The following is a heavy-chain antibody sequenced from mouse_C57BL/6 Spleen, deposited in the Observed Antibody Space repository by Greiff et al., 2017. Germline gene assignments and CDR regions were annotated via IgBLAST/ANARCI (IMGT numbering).Heavy chain of an antibody. D-gene: IGHD1-1*01. J-gene: IGHJ2*01. Sequence: VQLQESGPELVKPGASVKISCKASGYAFSSSWMNWVKQRPGKGLEWIGRIYPGDGDTNYNGKFKGKATLTADKSSSTAYMQLSSLTSEDSAVYFCARGPITTVVVTDYWGQGTTLTVSS. CDR3: ARGPITTVVVTDY. V-gene: IGHV1-82*01. CDR2: IYPGDGDT. CDR1: GYAFSSSW.